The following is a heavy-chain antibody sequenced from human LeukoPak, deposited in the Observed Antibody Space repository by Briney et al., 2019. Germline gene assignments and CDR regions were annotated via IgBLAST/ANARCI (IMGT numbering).Heavy chain of an antibody. D-gene: IGHD3-10*01. CDR2: IYNSGTT. CDR1: GDSISSTSYY. J-gene: IGHJ4*01. CDR3: ASRVYGLGSFNY. V-gene: IGHV4-39*01. Sequence: WETLSLTCTVSGDSISSTSYYWDWIRQPPGKGLEWIGSIYNSGTTYYNPSLKSRVTISVDTSKNQFSLKVSSVTAADTAVYYCASRVYGLGSFNYWGQGTLVTVSS.